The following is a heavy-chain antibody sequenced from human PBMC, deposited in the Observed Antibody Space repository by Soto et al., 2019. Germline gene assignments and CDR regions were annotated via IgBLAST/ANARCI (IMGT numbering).Heavy chain of an antibody. CDR2: IIPILGIA. CDR3: ARGRIVPAAISYYYYMDV. V-gene: IGHV1-69*02. CDR1: GGTFSSYT. J-gene: IGHJ6*03. D-gene: IGHD2-2*02. Sequence: SVKVCCKASGGTFSSYTISWVRQAPGQGLEWMGRIIPILGIANYAQKFQGRVTITADKSTSTAYMELSSLRSEDTAVYYCARGRIVPAAISYYYYMDVWGKGTTVTVSS.